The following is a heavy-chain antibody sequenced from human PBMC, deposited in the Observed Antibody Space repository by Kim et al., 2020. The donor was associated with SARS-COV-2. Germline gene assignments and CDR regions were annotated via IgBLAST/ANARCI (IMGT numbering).Heavy chain of an antibody. CDR3: AKSGTTLDYYYGMDV. Sequence: DPVKGRFTISRDKSKNTLYLQMNSLRAEDTAVYYCAKSGTTLDYYYGMDVWGQGTTVTVSS. D-gene: IGHD1-1*01. J-gene: IGHJ6*02. V-gene: IGHV3-23*01.